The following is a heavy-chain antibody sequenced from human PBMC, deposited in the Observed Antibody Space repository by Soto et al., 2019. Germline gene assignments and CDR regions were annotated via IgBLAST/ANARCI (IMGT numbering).Heavy chain of an antibody. Sequence: ETLSLTCTVSGGSISSYYCSWIRQPPGKGLEWIGYIYYSGSTNYNPSLKSRVTISVDASKNQFSLKLSSVTAADTAVYYCARGADYYGSGSYSYDAFDIWGQGTMVTVSS. V-gene: IGHV4-59*01. CDR2: IYYSGST. J-gene: IGHJ3*02. CDR1: GGSISSYY. D-gene: IGHD3-10*01. CDR3: ARGADYYGSGSYSYDAFDI.